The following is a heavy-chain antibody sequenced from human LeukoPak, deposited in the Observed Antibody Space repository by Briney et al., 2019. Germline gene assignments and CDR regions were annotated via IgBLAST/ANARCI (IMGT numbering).Heavy chain of an antibody. V-gene: IGHV4-59*01. CDR1: GGSISSYY. J-gene: IGHJ3*02. CDR2: IYYSGST. CDR3: ARVDGDYEPLSAFDI. Sequence: SETLSLTCTVSGGSISSYYWSWIRQPPGKGLEWIGYIYYSGSTNYNPSLKSRVTISVDTSKNQFSLKLSSVTAADTAVYYCARVDGDYEPLSAFDIWGQGTMVTVSS. D-gene: IGHD4-17*01.